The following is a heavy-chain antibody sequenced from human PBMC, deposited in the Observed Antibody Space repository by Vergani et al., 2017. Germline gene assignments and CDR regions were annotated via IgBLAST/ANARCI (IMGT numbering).Heavy chain of an antibody. CDR1: GGSLNNDA. Sequence: QVRLVQSGAEVKKPGSSVKVSCRTSGGSLNNDAINWVRQTPGQGLEWIGRIIPMFGATKYARKFQGRITLTADESTGATYMEMSSLRFEDTAIYYCARGTGYNWNDPRKTQNGLDVWGQGTSLSVSS. V-gene: IGHV1-69*13. D-gene: IGHD1-20*01. CDR3: ARGTGYNWNDPRKTQNGLDV. J-gene: IGHJ6*02. CDR2: IIPMFGAT.